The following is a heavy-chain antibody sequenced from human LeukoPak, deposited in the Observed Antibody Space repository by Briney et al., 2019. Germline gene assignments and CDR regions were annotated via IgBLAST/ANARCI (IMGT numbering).Heavy chain of an antibody. J-gene: IGHJ4*02. CDR1: GFPFSTYG. V-gene: IGHV3-33*01. CDR2: IWYDGSNT. D-gene: IGHD6-19*01. CDR3: ARGGFSVAVAAPDH. Sequence: PGGSLRLSCAASGFPFSTYGMHWVRQAPGKELEWVAVIWYDGSNTYYADSMKGRFTISRDNSKSTLHLQVDSLRAEDTAIYFCARGGFSVAVAAPDHWGQGTLVTVSS.